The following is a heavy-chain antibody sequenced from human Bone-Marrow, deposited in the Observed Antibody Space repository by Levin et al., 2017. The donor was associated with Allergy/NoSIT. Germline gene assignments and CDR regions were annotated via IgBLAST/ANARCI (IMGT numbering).Heavy chain of an antibody. V-gene: IGHV3-23*01. D-gene: IGHD2-8*02. CDR3: AKDALITMAGGFYQYHGMDV. J-gene: IGHJ6*02. CDR1: GFTFSTYA. Sequence: GESLKISCAASGFTFSTYAMSWVRQAPGKGLEWVSSIGKTGINTHYADSVKGRFIISRDNSKNTLYLQMNSLRAEDTAIYFCAKDALITMAGGFYQYHGMDVWGQGTTVTVSS. CDR2: IGKTGINT.